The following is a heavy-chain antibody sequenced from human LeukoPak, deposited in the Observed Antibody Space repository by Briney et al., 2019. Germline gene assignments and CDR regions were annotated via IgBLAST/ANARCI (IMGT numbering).Heavy chain of an antibody. V-gene: IGHV3-23*01. D-gene: IGHD3-10*01. CDR3: ARQVSSGSGSSQD. CDR1: GFTFSSYW. J-gene: IGHJ4*02. CDR2: VSGSGGYT. Sequence: GGSLRLSCAASGFTFSSYWMSWVRQAPGKGLEWVSAVSGSGGYTYDADSVKGRFTISRDNSKNTLYLQMNSLSAEDTAVYYCARQVSSGSGSSQDWGQGTLVTVSS.